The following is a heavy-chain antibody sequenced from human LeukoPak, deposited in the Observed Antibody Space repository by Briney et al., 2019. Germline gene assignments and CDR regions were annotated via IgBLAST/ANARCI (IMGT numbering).Heavy chain of an antibody. V-gene: IGHV3-66*01. CDR1: GFTFSAYS. Sequence: PGGSLRLSCAASGFTFSAYSMNWVRQAPGKGLEWVSVIYSGDNTGYADSVKGRFSISRDNSKNMLYLQMNSLRVEDTAVYYCARDGKDSSGYYFGDSWGQGTLVTVSS. CDR3: ARDGKDSSGYYFGDS. D-gene: IGHD3-22*01. CDR2: IYSGDNT. J-gene: IGHJ4*02.